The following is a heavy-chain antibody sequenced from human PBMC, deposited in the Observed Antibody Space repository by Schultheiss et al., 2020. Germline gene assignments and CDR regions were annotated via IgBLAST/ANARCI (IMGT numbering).Heavy chain of an antibody. Sequence: GGSLRLSCAASGFTFSSYSMNWVRQAPGKGLEWVSAIGTAGDTYYPGSVKGRFTISRDNAKNSLYLQMNSLRAEDTAVYYCARDGAVDTAMAIWPEQGYYYGMDVWGQGTTVTVSS. CDR1: GFTFSSYS. CDR2: IGTAGDT. D-gene: IGHD5-18*01. CDR3: ARDGAVDTAMAIWPEQGYYYGMDV. J-gene: IGHJ6*02. V-gene: IGHV3-13*01.